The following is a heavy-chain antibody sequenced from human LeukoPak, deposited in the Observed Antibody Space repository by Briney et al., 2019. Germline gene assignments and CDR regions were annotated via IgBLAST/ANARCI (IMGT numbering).Heavy chain of an antibody. D-gene: IGHD2-2*03. Sequence: ASVKVSCKASGGTFSSYAISWVRQAPGQGLEWMGWISAYNGNTNYAQKLQGRVTMTTDTSTSIAYMELRSLRSDDTVVYYCASLDRENWFDPWGQGTLVTVSS. CDR3: ASLDRENWFDP. CDR2: ISAYNGNT. J-gene: IGHJ5*02. CDR1: GGTFSSYA. V-gene: IGHV1-18*01.